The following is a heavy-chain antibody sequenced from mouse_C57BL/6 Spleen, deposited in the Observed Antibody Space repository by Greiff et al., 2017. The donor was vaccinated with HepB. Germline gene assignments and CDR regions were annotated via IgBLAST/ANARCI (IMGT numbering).Heavy chain of an antibody. Sequence: VQRVESGPELVKPGASVKISCKASGYAFSSSWMNWVKQRPGKGLEWIGRIYPGDGDTNYNGKFKGKATLTADKSSSTAYMQLSSLTSEDSAVYFCARMGYDYNAMDYWGQGTSVTVSS. CDR1: GYAFSSSW. CDR2: IYPGDGDT. V-gene: IGHV1-82*01. CDR3: ARMGYDYNAMDY. D-gene: IGHD3-1*01. J-gene: IGHJ4*01.